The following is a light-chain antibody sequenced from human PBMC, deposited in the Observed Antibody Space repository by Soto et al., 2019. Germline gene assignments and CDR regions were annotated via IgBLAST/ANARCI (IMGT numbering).Light chain of an antibody. CDR3: LKYNSAPQT. CDR2: AAS. J-gene: IGKJ1*01. CDR1: QGISNY. Sequence: DIQMTQSPSSLSASVGDRVTITCRASQGISNYVAWYQQKAGKLPKLLIYAASVLQSGVPSRFSGGGSGTDFTLTISSLQPEDVATYYCLKYNSAPQTFGQGTEVEI. V-gene: IGKV1-27*01.